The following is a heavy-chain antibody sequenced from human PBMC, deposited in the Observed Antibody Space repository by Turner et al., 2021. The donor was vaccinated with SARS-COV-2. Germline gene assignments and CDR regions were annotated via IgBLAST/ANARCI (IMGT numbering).Heavy chain of an antibody. CDR3: ARPRDYYYYMDV. V-gene: IGHV1-2*02. J-gene: IGHJ6*03. CDR2: VNPSSGGT. Sequence: QVQLVQSGAEVKKPGASVKVSCKASGYTFTGYYMHWVRQAPGRGLEWMGWVNPSSGGTNYAQKFQGRVTMTRDTSISTAYMELGRLRSDDTAVYYCARPRDYYYYMDVWGKGTTVTVSS. CDR1: GYTFTGYY.